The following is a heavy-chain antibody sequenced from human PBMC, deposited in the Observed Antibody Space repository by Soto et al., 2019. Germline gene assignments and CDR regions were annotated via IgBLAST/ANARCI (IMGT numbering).Heavy chain of an antibody. D-gene: IGHD2-15*01. V-gene: IGHV1-8*01. CDR3: ARERGSSCPCDY. Sequence: QVQLVQSGAEVKKPGASVKVSCKASGYTFTSYDINWVRQATGQGLEWMGWMNPNSGNTGYAQKFQGRVTMTRNTSISTAYMSLSRLRSEYTAVYYLARERGSSCPCDYWGQGTLVTVSS. CDR1: GYTFTSYD. CDR2: MNPNSGNT. J-gene: IGHJ4*02.